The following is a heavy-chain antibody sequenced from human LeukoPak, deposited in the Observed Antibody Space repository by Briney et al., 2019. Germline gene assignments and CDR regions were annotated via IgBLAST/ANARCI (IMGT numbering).Heavy chain of an antibody. V-gene: IGHV4-61*02. D-gene: IGHD4-23*01. J-gene: IGHJ5*02. Sequence: SETLSLTCTVSGGSISSGSYYWSWIRQPAGKGLEWIGRIYTSGSTNYNPSLKSRVTISVDTSKNQFSLKLSSVTAADTAVYYCASQGGYGGPSWGQGTLVTVSS. CDR1: GGSISSGSYY. CDR2: IYTSGST. CDR3: ASQGGYGGPS.